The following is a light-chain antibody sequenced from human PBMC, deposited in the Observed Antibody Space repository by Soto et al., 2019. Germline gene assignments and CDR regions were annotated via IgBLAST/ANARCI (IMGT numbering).Light chain of an antibody. CDR1: QSVSSIY. J-gene: IGKJ1*01. Sequence: EIVLTQSPGPLSLSPGERATLSCRASQSVSSIYLAWFQQKPGLAPRLLIYGASSRATGITDRFIGSGSGTDFTLTISRLEPEDFALYYCQQYGSTPQTFGQGTRVDIK. V-gene: IGKV3-20*01. CDR3: QQYGSTPQT. CDR2: GAS.